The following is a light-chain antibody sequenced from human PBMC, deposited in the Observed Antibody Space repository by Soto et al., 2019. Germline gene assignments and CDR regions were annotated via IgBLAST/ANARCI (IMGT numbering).Light chain of an antibody. CDR1: SSDVGGYNY. J-gene: IGLJ1*01. CDR2: DVS. Sequence: QSALTQPASVSGSPGQSITISCTGTSSDVGGYNYVPWYQQHPGKAPKLMIYDVSNRPSGVSNRFSGSKSGNTASLTISGLQAEDEADYYCSSYTSSSTLVFGTGTKVTV. CDR3: SSYTSSSTLV. V-gene: IGLV2-14*01.